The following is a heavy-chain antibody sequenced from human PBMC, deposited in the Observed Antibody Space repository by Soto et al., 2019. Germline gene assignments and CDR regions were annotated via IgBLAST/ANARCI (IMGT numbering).Heavy chain of an antibody. Sequence: GGSLRLSCAASGFTFSSYAMSWVRQAPGKGLEWVSAISGSGGSTYYPDSVKGRFTISRDNSKNTLYLQMNSLRDEDTAVYSCAKAHGIAGTIFGVVIAYFDYWCQGTLVTVSS. J-gene: IGHJ4*02. D-gene: IGHD3-3*01. CDR1: GFTFSSYA. CDR3: AKAHGIAGTIFGVVIAYFDY. V-gene: IGHV3-23*01. CDR2: ISGSGGST.